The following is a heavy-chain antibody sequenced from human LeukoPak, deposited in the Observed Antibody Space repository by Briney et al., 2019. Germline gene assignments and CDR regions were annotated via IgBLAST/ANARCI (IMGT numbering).Heavy chain of an antibody. Sequence: SETLSLTCAVYGGSFSSYYWGWICQPPGKGLEWIGSIYYSGSTYYNPSLKSRVTISVDTSKNQFSLKLSSMTAADTAVYYCARRRVCGGDCDLFDYWGQGTLVTVSS. CDR1: GGSFSSYY. V-gene: IGHV4-39*01. CDR2: IYYSGST. D-gene: IGHD2-21*02. J-gene: IGHJ4*02. CDR3: ARRRVCGGDCDLFDY.